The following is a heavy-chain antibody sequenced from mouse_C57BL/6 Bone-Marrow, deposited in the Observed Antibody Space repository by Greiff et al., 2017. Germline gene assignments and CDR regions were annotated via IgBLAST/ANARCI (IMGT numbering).Heavy chain of an antibody. CDR1: GYTFTSYW. D-gene: IGHD6-2*01. CDR2: INPSNGCT. J-gene: IGHJ3*01. V-gene: IGHV1-53*01. Sequence: VQLQQPGTELVKPGASVKLSCKASGYTFTSYWMHWVKQRPGQGLEWIGNINPSNGCTNYNEKFKSKATLTVDKSSSPAYMQLRSLTSEDCAVDYCKSSLSFADWGQGTLVTVSA. CDR3: KSSLSFAD.